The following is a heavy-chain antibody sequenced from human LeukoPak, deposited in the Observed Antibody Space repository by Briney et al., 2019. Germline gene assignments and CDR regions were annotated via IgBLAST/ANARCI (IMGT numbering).Heavy chain of an antibody. J-gene: IGHJ4*02. Sequence: GRSPRLSCAASGFTFSSYGMHWVRQAPGKGLEWVSSISSSSYIYYADSVKGRFTISRDNAKNSLYLQMNSLRAEDTAVYYCARAPSGTFDYWGQGTLVTVSS. V-gene: IGHV3-21*01. D-gene: IGHD1-1*01. CDR2: ISSSSYI. CDR1: GFTFSSYG. CDR3: ARAPSGTFDY.